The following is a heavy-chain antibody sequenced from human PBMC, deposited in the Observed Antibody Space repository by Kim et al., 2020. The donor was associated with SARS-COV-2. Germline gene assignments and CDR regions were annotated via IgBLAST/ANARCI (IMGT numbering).Heavy chain of an antibody. CDR3: AKVLWSGESFLGPFDY. CDR2: VCSSGGCT. CDR1: GFTFSNYA. V-gene: IGHV3-23*01. J-gene: IGHJ4*02. Sequence: GGSLRLSCAASGFTFSNYAMNWVRQAPGKGLEWVSTVCSSGGCTFYADSVKGRLSISRDNSKNTLYLQMNNLRGEDTAIYYCAKVLWSGESFLGPFDYWGQGTLVTVSS. D-gene: IGHD3-10*01.